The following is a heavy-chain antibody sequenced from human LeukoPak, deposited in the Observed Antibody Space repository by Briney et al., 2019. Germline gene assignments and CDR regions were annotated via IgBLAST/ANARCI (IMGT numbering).Heavy chain of an antibody. CDR2: ISDTGGST. CDR3: AKSSGTYPWYFDL. CDR1: GFTFSNYA. Sequence: GGSLRLSCADSGFTFSNYAMSWVRQAPGKGLEWASSISDTGGSTYYADSVKGRFTISRDNSKNTLYLQMNSLRAEDTAEYFCAKSSGTYPWYFDLWGRGTLVTVSS. D-gene: IGHD1-26*01. J-gene: IGHJ2*01. V-gene: IGHV3-23*01.